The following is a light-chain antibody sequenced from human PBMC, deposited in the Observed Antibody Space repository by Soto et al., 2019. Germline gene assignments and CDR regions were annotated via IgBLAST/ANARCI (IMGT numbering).Light chain of an antibody. CDR3: SSYAGSSNWV. V-gene: IGLV2-8*01. J-gene: IGLJ3*02. CDR2: GVS. CDR1: SSDVGGYNY. Sequence: QYALTQPPSASGSPGQSVTISCTGTSSDVGGYNYVSWYQQHPGKAPKLMIYGVSKRPSGVPDRFSGSKSGNTASLTVSGLQAEDEADYYCSSYAGSSNWVFGGGTKVTVL.